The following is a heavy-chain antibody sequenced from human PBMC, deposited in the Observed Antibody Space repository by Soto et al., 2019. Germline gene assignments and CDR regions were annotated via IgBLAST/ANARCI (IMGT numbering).Heavy chain of an antibody. CDR1: GFTFSSYA. J-gene: IGHJ5*02. CDR2: ISGSGGST. CDR3: AKDPPSMVRGVITYNWFDP. D-gene: IGHD3-10*01. Sequence: LRLSCAASGFTFSSYAMSWVRQAPGKGLEWVSAISGSGGSTYYADSVKGRFTISRDNSKNTLYLQMNSLRAEDTAVYYCAKDPPSMVRGVITYNWFDPWGQGTLVTVSS. V-gene: IGHV3-23*01.